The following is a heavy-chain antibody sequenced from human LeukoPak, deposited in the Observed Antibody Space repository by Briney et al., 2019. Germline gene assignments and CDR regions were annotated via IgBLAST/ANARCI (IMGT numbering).Heavy chain of an antibody. J-gene: IGHJ4*02. Sequence: SVKVSCKASGGTFSSYAISWVRQAPGQGLEWMGRIIPILGIANYAQKFQGRVTITADKSTSTAYMELSSLRSEDTAVYYCAMRNGSGSLYFDYWGQGTLVTVSS. CDR3: AMRNGSGSLYFDY. D-gene: IGHD3-10*01. V-gene: IGHV1-69*04. CDR1: GGTFSSYA. CDR2: IIPILGIA.